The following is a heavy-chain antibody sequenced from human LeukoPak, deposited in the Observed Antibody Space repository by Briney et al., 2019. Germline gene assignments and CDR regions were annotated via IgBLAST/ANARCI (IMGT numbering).Heavy chain of an antibody. CDR3: ARGGVGYYFDY. V-gene: IGHV4-34*01. D-gene: IGHD1-26*01. Sequence: SETLSLTCAVSGGSFSGYYWSWIRQPPGKGLEWIGEINHSGSTNYNPSLKSRVTISVDTSKNQFSLKLSSVTAADTAVYYCARGGVGYYFDYWGQGTLVTVSS. J-gene: IGHJ4*02. CDR1: GGSFSGYY. CDR2: INHSGST.